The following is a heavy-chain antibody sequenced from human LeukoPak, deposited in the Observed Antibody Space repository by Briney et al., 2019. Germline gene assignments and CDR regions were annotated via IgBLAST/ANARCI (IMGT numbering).Heavy chain of an antibody. CDR3: ARGRLLLWFGELTWFDP. CDR2: IYYSGST. V-gene: IGHV4-59*08. J-gene: IGHJ5*02. D-gene: IGHD3-10*01. Sequence: SETLSLTCTVSGGSISSYYWSWIRQPPGKGLEWIGYIYYSGSTNYNPSLKSRVTISVDTSKNQFSLKLSSVTAADTAVYYCARGRLLLWFGELTWFDPWGQGTLVTVSS. CDR1: GGSISSYY.